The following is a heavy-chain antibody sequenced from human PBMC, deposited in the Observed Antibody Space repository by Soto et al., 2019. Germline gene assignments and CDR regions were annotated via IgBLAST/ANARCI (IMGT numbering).Heavy chain of an antibody. CDR3: ARHRITMVRGVIITSREFDY. J-gene: IGHJ4*02. D-gene: IGHD3-10*01. CDR1: GYSFTSYW. CDR2: IYPGDSDT. Sequence: EVQLVQSGAEVKKPGESLKISCKGSGYSFTSYWIGWVRQMPGKGLEWMGIIYPGDSDTRYSPSFQGQVTISADKSISTAYLQWSSLKASDTAMYYCARHRITMVRGVIITSREFDYWGQGTLVTVSS. V-gene: IGHV5-51*01.